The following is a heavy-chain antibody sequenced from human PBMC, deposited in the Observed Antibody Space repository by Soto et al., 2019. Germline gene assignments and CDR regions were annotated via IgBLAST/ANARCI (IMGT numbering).Heavy chain of an antibody. Sequence: EVQLLGSGGGLVQPGGSLRLSCVASGFRFSSYWMNWVRQTPGMGLEWVANIDPDGRVGSYVDSVKGRFTTSRDNAKNSLYLQMNSLRADGTAVYFCAGWGGQDSNYWGQGILVTVSS. V-gene: IGHV3-7*03. D-gene: IGHD3-16*01. J-gene: IGHJ4*02. CDR2: IDPDGRVG. CDR3: AGWGGQDSNY. CDR1: GFRFSSYW.